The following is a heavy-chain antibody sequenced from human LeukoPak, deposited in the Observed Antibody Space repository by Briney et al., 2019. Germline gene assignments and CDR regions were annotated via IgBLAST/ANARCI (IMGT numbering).Heavy chain of an antibody. J-gene: IGHJ3*02. CDR1: GYTFTGYY. CDR3: ARDRRKRDGYNSVDAFDI. Sequence: ASVKVSCKASGYTFTGYYMHWVRQAPGQGLEWMGRINPNSGGTNYAQKFQGRFTMTRDTSISTAYMELSRLRSDDTAVYYCARDRRKRDGYNSVDAFDIWGQGTMVTVSS. CDR2: INPNSGGT. V-gene: IGHV1-2*06. D-gene: IGHD5-24*01.